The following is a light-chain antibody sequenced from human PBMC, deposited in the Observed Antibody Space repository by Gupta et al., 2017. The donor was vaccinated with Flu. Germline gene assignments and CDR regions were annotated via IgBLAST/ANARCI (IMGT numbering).Light chain of an antibody. CDR3: QQYYDMFT. V-gene: IGKV1-5*03. Sequence: DVRMTQSPSTLSASVGDRVTITCRASRSIGDWLAWYQQRPEKAPKVLISKASHLESGVPSRFSGSGSGTEFTLTISSLQPEDFATYYCQQYYDMFTFGQGTKLQI. CDR2: KAS. J-gene: IGKJ2*01. CDR1: RSIGDW.